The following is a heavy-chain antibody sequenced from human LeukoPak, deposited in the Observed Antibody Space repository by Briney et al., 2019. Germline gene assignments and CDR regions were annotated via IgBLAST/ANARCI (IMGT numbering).Heavy chain of an antibody. V-gene: IGHV1-2*02. Sequence: ASVKVSCKASGYTFTGYYMHWVRQAPGQGLEWMGWISPNSGGTNYAQKFQGRVTMTRDTSINTDYMELSRLRSDDTAVYYCAKEDSGSSIDYWGQGTLVTVSS. CDR3: AKEDSGSSIDY. CDR2: ISPNSGGT. CDR1: GYTFTGYY. D-gene: IGHD1-26*01. J-gene: IGHJ4*02.